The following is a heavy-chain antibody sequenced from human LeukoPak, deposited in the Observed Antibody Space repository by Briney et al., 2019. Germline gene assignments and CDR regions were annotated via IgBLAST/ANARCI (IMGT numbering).Heavy chain of an antibody. V-gene: IGHV3-23*01. J-gene: IGHJ4*02. CDR2: ISGSGGST. CDR3: AKDRVAVTGHTGGLDY. D-gene: IGHD6-19*01. Sequence: PGGSLRLSCAASGFTFTIYAMSWVRQAPGKGLEWVSGISGSGGSTYAESVKGRFTISRDNSKNTLYLQMNSLRAEDTAIYYRAKDRVAVTGHTGGLDYWGQGTLVTVSS. CDR1: GFTFTIYA.